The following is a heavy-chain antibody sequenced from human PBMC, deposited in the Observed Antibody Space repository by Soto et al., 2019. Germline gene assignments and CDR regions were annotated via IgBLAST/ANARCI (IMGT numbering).Heavy chain of an antibody. J-gene: IGHJ6*02. D-gene: IGHD3-3*01. CDR1: GVTFSSYA. CDR3: ARYQMECYGMDV. CDR2: IIPIFGTA. Sequence: SVKVSCKASGVTFSSYAISWLRQAPGQGLEWMGGIIPIFGTANYAQKFQGRVTITDERSTSTAXRDLSSLRTKDKAVYYCARYQMECYGMDVWTRGTRVTVSS. V-gene: IGHV1-69*06.